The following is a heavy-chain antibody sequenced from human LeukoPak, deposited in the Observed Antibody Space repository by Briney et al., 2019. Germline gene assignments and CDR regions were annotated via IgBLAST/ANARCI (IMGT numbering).Heavy chain of an antibody. CDR1: GYTFTGYY. J-gene: IGHJ5*02. D-gene: IGHD6-19*01. CDR2: VNPNSGGT. CDR3: ARQRWLVRDRWFDP. Sequence: GASVKVSCKASGYTFTGYYMHWVRQAPGQGLEWMGWVNPNSGGTNYAQKFQGRVTMTRDTSISTAYMELNRLRSDDTAVYYCARQRWLVRDRWFDPWGQGTLVTVSS. V-gene: IGHV1-2*02.